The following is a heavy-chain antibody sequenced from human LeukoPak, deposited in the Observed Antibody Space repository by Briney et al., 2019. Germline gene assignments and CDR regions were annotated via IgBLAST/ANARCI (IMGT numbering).Heavy chain of an antibody. Sequence: SETLSLTCTVSGGSISSYYWSWIRQPPGKGLEWIGYIYHSGSTYYNPSLKSRVTISVDRSKNQFSLKLSSVTAADTAVYYCARGGRRGIAARPHFDYWGQGTLVTVSS. J-gene: IGHJ4*02. CDR2: IYHSGST. V-gene: IGHV4-59*12. CDR1: GGSISSYY. CDR3: ARGGRRGIAARPHFDY. D-gene: IGHD6-6*01.